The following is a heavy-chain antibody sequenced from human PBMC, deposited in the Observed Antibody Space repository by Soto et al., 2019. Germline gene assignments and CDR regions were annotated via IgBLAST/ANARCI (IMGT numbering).Heavy chain of an antibody. Sequence: SETLSLTCAVYGGSFSGYYWSWIRQPPGKGLEWIGEINHSGSTNYNPSLKSRVTISVDTSKNQFSLKLSSVTAADTAVYYCARGAHDYGDYTGTYYGMDVWGQGTTVTVSS. D-gene: IGHD4-17*01. J-gene: IGHJ6*02. CDR1: GGSFSGYY. CDR3: ARGAHDYGDYTGTYYGMDV. CDR2: INHSGST. V-gene: IGHV4-34*01.